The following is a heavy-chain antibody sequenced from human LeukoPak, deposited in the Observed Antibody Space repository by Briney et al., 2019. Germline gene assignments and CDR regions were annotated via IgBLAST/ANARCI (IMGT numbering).Heavy chain of an antibody. V-gene: IGHV3-9*01. CDR2: ISWNSGSI. CDR1: GFTFDDYA. D-gene: IGHD1-7*01. J-gene: IGHJ4*02. Sequence: GGSLRLSCAASGFTFDDYAMHWVRQAPGKGLEWVSGISWNSGSIGYADSVKGRFTISRDNAKNSLYLQMNSLRAEDTAVYYCARERTRGSRSDYWGQGTLVTVSS. CDR3: ARERTRGSRSDY.